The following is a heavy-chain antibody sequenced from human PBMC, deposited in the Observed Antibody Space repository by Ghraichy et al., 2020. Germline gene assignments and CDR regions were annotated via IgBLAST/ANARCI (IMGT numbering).Heavy chain of an antibody. D-gene: IGHD4-23*01. CDR2: IRPTGGGT. CDR1: GFNFSPYA. J-gene: IGHJ3*01. V-gene: IGHV3-23*01. Sequence: GESLNISCSASGFNFSPYAMSWLRQTPGKGLEWVSAIRPTGGGTYYAESVKGRFTISRDTSKNTVFLQMNSLIAEDTALYYCAKLSGDNVDRRCFWGQGTMVTVSS. CDR3: AKLSGDNVDRRCF.